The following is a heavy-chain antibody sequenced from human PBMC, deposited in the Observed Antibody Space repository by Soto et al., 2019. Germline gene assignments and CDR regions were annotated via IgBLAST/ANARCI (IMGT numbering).Heavy chain of an antibody. CDR2: IYYSGST. Sequence: QLQLQESGTGLVKPSETLSLICTVSGGSISSSRYRWGWVRQTPGKGREWIGTIYYSGSTHYNPYHKRRVTISEDTHQSQFSLRLNSENAADTAVYYCVTVDGLGVVTHFMDYWDQGTLVTFSS. V-gene: IGHV4-39*01. CDR1: GGSISSSRYR. D-gene: IGHD3-3*01. J-gene: IGHJ4*02. CDR3: VTVDGLGVVTHFMDY.